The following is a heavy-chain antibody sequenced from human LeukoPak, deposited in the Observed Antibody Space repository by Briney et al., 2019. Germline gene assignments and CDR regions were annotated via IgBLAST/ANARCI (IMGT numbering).Heavy chain of an antibody. D-gene: IGHD3-22*01. CDR1: GGSITSYY. V-gene: IGHV4-59*01. Sequence: SETLSVTCTVSGGSITSYYWSWIRQPPGKGLEWIGYMYYSGSTNYNPSLKSRVTISEDTSKNQFSLRLSSVTAADTAVYYCARRDGSGYYGYYFDHWGQGTLVTVSS. CDR2: MYYSGST. CDR3: ARRDGSGYYGYYFDH. J-gene: IGHJ4*02.